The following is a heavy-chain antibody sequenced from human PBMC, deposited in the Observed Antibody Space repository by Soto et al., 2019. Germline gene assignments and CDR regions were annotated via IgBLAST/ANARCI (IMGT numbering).Heavy chain of an antibody. J-gene: IGHJ4*02. Sequence: EVQLLESGGGLVQPGGSLRLSCAASRFTFSGYSMSWVRQAPGKGLEWVSGISGSGGSTYYADSVKGRFNISRDNSESKLFLQMNGLRAEDTALYYCAKSYGDTWKHYYFDYWGQGTVVTVSS. CDR3: AKSYGDTWKHYYFDY. CDR1: RFTFSGYS. V-gene: IGHV3-23*01. D-gene: IGHD3-3*02. CDR2: ISGSGGST.